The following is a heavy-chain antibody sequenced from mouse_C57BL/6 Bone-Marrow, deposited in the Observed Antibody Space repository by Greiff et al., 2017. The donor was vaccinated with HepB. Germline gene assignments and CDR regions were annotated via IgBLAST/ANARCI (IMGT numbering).Heavy chain of an antibody. CDR2: ISDGGSYT. V-gene: IGHV5-4*01. CDR1: GFTFSSYA. Sequence: EVQLVESGGGLVKPGGSLKLSCAASGFTFSSYAMSWVRQTPEKRLEWVATISDGGSYTYYPDNVKGRFTISRDNAKNNLYLQMSHLKSEDTAMYYCARDRANWDWFAYWGQGTLVTVSA. CDR3: ARDRANWDWFAY. D-gene: IGHD4-1*01. J-gene: IGHJ3*01.